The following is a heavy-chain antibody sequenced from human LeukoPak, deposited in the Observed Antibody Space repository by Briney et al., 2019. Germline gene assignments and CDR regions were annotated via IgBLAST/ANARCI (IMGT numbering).Heavy chain of an antibody. CDR2: INPNSGGT. CDR1: GYTFTGYY. CDR3: ARMYYDFWSGYPH. J-gene: IGHJ4*02. D-gene: IGHD3-3*01. V-gene: IGHV1-2*02. Sequence: GASVKVSCKASGYTFTGYYMHWVRQAPGQGLEWMGWINPNSGGTNYAQKFQGRVTMTRDTSISTAYMELSRLRSDDTAVYYCARMYYDFWSGYPHWGQGTLVTVSS.